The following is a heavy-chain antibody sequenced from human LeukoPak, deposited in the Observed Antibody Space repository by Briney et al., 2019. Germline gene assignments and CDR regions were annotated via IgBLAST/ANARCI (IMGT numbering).Heavy chain of an antibody. CDR3: ARDYVWGSYRLGFDY. D-gene: IGHD3-16*02. V-gene: IGHV1-18*04. CDR2: ISAYNGNT. Sequence: ASVKVSCKASGYTFTSYYMHWVRQAPGQGLEWMGWISAYNGNTNYAQKLQGRVTMTTDTSTSTAYMELRSLRSDDTAVYYCARDYVWGSYRLGFDYWGQGTLVTVSS. J-gene: IGHJ4*02. CDR1: GYTFTSYY.